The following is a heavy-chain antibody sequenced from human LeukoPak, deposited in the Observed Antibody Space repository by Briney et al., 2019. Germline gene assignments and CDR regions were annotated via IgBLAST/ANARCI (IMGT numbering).Heavy chain of an antibody. J-gene: IGHJ6*03. CDR1: GFTFSSYS. Sequence: GGSLRLSCAASGFTFSSYSMNWVRQAPGKGLEWVSSISSSSSYIYYADSVKGRFTISRDNAKNSLYLQMNSLRAEDTAVYYCARDGLRGYTYGRNYSYFYYLDVWGKGTTVTISS. D-gene: IGHD5-18*01. CDR3: ARDGLRGYTYGRNYSYFYYLDV. V-gene: IGHV3-21*01. CDR2: ISSSSSYI.